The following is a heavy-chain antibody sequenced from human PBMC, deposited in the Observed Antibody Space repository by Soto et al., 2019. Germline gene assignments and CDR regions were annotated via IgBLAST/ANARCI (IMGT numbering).Heavy chain of an antibody. J-gene: IGHJ4*02. CDR2: LIPIFGTA. CDR3: ASAPEGWLQLPLGFDY. D-gene: IGHD5-12*01. Sequence: SVKVSCKTSGGTFNNYAIYWVQQAPGQGLDWMGGLIPIFGTANYAQKFQGRVTITADKSTSTAYMELSSLRSEDTAVYYCASAPEGWLQLPLGFDYWGQGTLVTVSS. CDR1: GGTFNNYA. V-gene: IGHV1-69*06.